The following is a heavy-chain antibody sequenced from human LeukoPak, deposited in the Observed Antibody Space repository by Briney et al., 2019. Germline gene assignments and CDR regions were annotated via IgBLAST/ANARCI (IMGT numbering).Heavy chain of an antibody. D-gene: IGHD6-13*01. V-gene: IGHV4-39*07. CDR2: LDYSGST. J-gene: IGHJ4*02. CDR1: GGSISSGSYY. CDR3: ASSPVEGSSYIPH. Sequence: PETLSLTCTVSGGSISSGSYYWSWIRQPAGKGLEWIGSLDYSGSTYYNPSLKSRVTMSKNTSRNQFSLNLSSVTAADTALYYCASSPVEGSSYIPHWGQGTLVTVSS.